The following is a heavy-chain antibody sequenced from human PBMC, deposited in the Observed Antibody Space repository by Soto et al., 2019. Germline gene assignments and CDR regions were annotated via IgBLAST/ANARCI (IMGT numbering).Heavy chain of an antibody. Sequence: GGSLRLSCAASGFTVSSNYMSWVRQAPGKGLEGVSVIYSGGSTYYADSVKGRFTISRDNSKNTPYLQMNSLRAEDTAVYYCARVGIAAAGTGVVYYYGMDVWGQGTTVTVSS. CDR3: ARVGIAAAGTGVVYYYGMDV. D-gene: IGHD6-13*01. V-gene: IGHV3-53*03. CDR2: IYSGGST. CDR1: GFTVSSNY. J-gene: IGHJ6*02.